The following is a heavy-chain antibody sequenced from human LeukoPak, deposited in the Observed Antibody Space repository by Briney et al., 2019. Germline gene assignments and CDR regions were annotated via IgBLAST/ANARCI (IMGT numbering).Heavy chain of an antibody. J-gene: IGHJ4*02. V-gene: IGHV3-30*18. Sequence: PGGSLRLSCAASGFTFSSYGMHWVRQAPGKGLEWVALISYDGSNKYYADSVKGRFTISRDNSKSTLYLQMNSLRAEDTAVYYCAKSLGYCSGGGCSHFDYWGQGTLVTVSS. CDR2: ISYDGSNK. D-gene: IGHD2-15*01. CDR1: GFTFSSYG. CDR3: AKSLGYCSGGGCSHFDY.